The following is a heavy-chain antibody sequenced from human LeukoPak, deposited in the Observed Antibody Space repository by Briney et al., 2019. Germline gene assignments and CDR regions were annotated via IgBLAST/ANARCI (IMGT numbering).Heavy chain of an antibody. J-gene: IGHJ4*02. V-gene: IGHV3-7*03. D-gene: IGHD3-22*01. CDR3: AKDLESLYYDSSGYFAGFDF. CDR2: IQPDGSEQ. Sequence: GGSLRLSCAASGFTFSSKWMSWVRQGPGKGLEWVGNIQPDGSEQYPVDSVKGRFTISRDNARNSLFLQMNSLRVEDTAVYYCAKDLESLYYDSSGYFAGFDFWGQGTLVTVSS. CDR1: GFTFSSKW.